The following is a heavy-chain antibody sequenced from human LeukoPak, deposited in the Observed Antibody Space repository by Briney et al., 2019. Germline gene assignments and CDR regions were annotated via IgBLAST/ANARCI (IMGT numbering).Heavy chain of an antibody. CDR2: FDPEDGET. Sequence: ASVKVSCKVSGYTLTELSMHWVRRAPGKGLEWMGGFDPEDGETIYAQKFQGRVTMTEDTSTDSAYMELSSLRSEDTAVYYCATATAYYDSSRIFDLWGRGTLVTVSS. J-gene: IGHJ2*01. D-gene: IGHD3-22*01. V-gene: IGHV1-24*01. CDR3: ATATAYYDSSRIFDL. CDR1: GYTLTELS.